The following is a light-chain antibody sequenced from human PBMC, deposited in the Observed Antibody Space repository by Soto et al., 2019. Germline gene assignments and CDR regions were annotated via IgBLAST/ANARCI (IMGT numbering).Light chain of an antibody. CDR2: ETS. V-gene: IGKV3-20*01. J-gene: IGKJ1*01. CDR3: QQYGSSWT. CDR1: QSVDNN. Sequence: EIVMTQSPVTLSASPGESATLSCRASQSVDNNVAWYQQKSGQAPRLIIYETSSRMTGVPDRFSGSGSGTDFTLTISRLEPEDFAVYYCQQYGSSWTFGQGTKVDIK.